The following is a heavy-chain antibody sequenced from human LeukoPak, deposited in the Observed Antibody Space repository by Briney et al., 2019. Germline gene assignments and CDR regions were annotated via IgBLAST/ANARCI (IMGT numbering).Heavy chain of an antibody. V-gene: IGHV3-23*01. CDR1: GFTFRTNA. CDR2: IDGSGTTA. CDR3: AKDWGTNWQNWFDS. J-gene: IGHJ5*01. D-gene: IGHD3-16*01. Sequence: GGSLRLSCAASGFTFRTNAMSWVRQAPGKGLEWVSVIDGSGTTAYYADSVKGRFTISRDNSKMTLYLEMNTLRAEDTAIYYCAKDWGTNWQNWFDSWGQGTLVTVSS.